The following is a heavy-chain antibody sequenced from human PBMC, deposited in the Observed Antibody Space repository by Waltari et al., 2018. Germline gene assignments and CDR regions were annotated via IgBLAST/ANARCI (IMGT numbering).Heavy chain of an antibody. Sequence: EVQLVESGGGLVQPGGSLRLSCAASGFTFSSYWMSWVRQAPGKGLEWVANIKQDGSEKYYVDAVKGRFTIPRDNAKNSLYLQMNSLRAEDTAVYYCARDGIAYYDFWSGYYSYFDYWGQGTLVTVSS. CDR2: IKQDGSEK. J-gene: IGHJ4*02. CDR3: ARDGIAYYDFWSGYYSYFDY. CDR1: GFTFSSYW. V-gene: IGHV3-7*01. D-gene: IGHD3-3*01.